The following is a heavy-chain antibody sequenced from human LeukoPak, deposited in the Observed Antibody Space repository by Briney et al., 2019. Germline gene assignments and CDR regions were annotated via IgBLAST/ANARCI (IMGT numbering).Heavy chain of an antibody. CDR1: GGSISSGGYY. J-gene: IGHJ6*02. CDR3: ARRRITTDYYYGMDV. V-gene: IGHV4-31*03. Sequence: PSETLSLTCTVSGGSISSGGYYWGWIRQHPGKGLERIGYIYYSGSTYYNPSLKSRVTISVDTSKNQFSLKLSSVTAADTAVYYCARRRITTDYYYGMDVWGQGTTVTVSS. CDR2: IYYSGST. D-gene: IGHD4-11*01.